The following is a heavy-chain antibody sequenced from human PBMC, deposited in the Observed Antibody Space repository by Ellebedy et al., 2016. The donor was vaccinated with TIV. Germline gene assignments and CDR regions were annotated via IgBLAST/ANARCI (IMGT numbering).Heavy chain of an antibody. CDR2: IWYDGSNE. CDR3: AREPVGVGPAFDI. J-gene: IGHJ3*02. CDR1: GFTFSNYG. Sequence: GESLKISCAASGFTFSNYGMYWVRQAPGKGLEWVAIIWYDGSNEYYADSVKGRFTISRDNSKDTLYLQVNSLRAEDTAVYYCAREPVGVGPAFDIWGQGTMVTVSS. V-gene: IGHV3-33*01. D-gene: IGHD4-23*01.